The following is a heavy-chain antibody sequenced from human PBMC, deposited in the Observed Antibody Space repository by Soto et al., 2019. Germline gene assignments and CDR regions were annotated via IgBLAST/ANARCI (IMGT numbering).Heavy chain of an antibody. D-gene: IGHD3-10*01. CDR3: TRARRLMVRGARGILDY. Sequence: QVELVESGGGVVQPGRSLTVSCAASGFTFSDHAMHWVRLAPGKGLEWVAVISSDGSNKKYADSVKGRFTIFRDNSKNTLYLEMSSLRSDDTAMYYCTRARRLMVRGARGILDYWGQGTLVSVSS. CDR2: ISSDGSNK. CDR1: GFTFSDHA. V-gene: IGHV3-30-3*01. J-gene: IGHJ4*02.